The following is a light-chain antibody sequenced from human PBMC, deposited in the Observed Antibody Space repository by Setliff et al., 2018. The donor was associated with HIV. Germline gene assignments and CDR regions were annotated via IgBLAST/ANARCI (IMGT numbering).Light chain of an antibody. J-gene: IGLJ1*01. CDR1: SNDVGRYDL. Sequence: QSALTQPASVSGSPGQSITISCTGTSNDVGRYDLVSWYQQHPARAPKLIIYQATRRPSGVSNRFSGSKSGNVASLTISGLQAEDEADYYCCSNTGSNTLVFGTGTKGTVL. CDR3: CSNTGSNTLV. CDR2: QAT. V-gene: IGLV2-23*01.